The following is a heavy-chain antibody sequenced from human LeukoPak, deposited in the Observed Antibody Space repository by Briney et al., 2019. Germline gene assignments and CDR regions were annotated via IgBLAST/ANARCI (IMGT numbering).Heavy chain of an antibody. CDR1: GFTFSTYE. D-gene: IGHD2-15*01. CDR2: ISTSGSTI. V-gene: IGHV3-48*03. J-gene: IGHJ6*04. CDR3: ARDHRGGCSGGNCYSGSYYYYGMDV. Sequence: GGSLRLSCAASGFTFSTYEMNWVRQAPGRGLEWVSYISTSGSTIYYPDSVKGRFTISRDNAKSSLYLQMNSLRAEDTAVYYCARDHRGGCSGGNCYSGSYYYYGMDVWGKGTTVTVSS.